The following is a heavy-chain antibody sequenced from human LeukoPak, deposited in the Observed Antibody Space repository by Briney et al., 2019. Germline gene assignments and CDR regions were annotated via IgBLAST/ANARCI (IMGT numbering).Heavy chain of an antibody. Sequence: PSETLSLTCTVSGGSISSYYWSWIRQPPGKGLEWIGYIYYSGSTNYNPSLKSRVAISVDTSKNQFSLKLSSVTAADTAVYYCARNGGYSSGYIEYYYYYYGMDVWGQGTTVTVSS. CDR2: IYYSGST. CDR1: GGSISSYY. D-gene: IGHD3-22*01. CDR3: ARNGGYSSGYIEYYYYYYGMDV. V-gene: IGHV4-59*01. J-gene: IGHJ6*02.